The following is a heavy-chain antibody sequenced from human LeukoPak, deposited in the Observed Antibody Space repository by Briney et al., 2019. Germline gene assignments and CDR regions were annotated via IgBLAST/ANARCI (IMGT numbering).Heavy chain of an antibody. CDR3: ASYFWSGYYTTVYDY. Sequence: SETLSLTCTVSGGSISSSSYYWGWIRQPPGKGLEWIGSIYYSGSTYYNPSLKSRVTISVDTSKNQFSLKLSSVTAADTAVYYCASYFWSGYYTTVYDYWGHGTLVTVSS. CDR1: GGSISSSSYY. V-gene: IGHV4-39*01. CDR2: IYYSGST. J-gene: IGHJ4*01. D-gene: IGHD3-3*01.